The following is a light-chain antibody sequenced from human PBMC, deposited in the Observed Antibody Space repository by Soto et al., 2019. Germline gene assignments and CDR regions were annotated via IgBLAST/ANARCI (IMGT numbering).Light chain of an antibody. J-gene: IGKJ1*01. CDR2: RAS. V-gene: IGKV1-39*01. CDR3: QQSYNSPPLT. CDR1: QTISTS. Sequence: DIQMTQSPSSLSASVGDRVTISCRASQTISTSLNWYQQKPGTAPRLLIYRASSVKSGVPPRFSGSGSGRDFTLTISSLRPEDIATYFCQQSYNSPPLTFGQGTKVDIK.